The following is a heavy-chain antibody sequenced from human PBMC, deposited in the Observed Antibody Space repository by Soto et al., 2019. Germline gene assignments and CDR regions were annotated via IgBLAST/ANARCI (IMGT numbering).Heavy chain of an antibody. Sequence: EVQLVESGGGLVQPGGSLTLSCVASGFTFSSYEMNWVRQVPGKGLEWVAYVSSDGGTKYYADSVRGRFILTRDNAMSSLYLQMNSLRAEDTAIYYCARDPLGYYDTSGHFDYWGQGALVTVSS. J-gene: IGHJ4*02. CDR1: GFTFSSYE. CDR2: VSSDGGTK. V-gene: IGHV3-48*03. CDR3: ARDPLGYYDTSGHFDY. D-gene: IGHD3-22*01.